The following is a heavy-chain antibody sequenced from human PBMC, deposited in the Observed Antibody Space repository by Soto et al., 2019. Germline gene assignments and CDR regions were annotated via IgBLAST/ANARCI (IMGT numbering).Heavy chain of an antibody. CDR2: ISSSSSYI. CDR1: GFTFSSYS. J-gene: IGHJ4*02. D-gene: IGHD1-7*01. CDR3: ARGITGTTSSTAY. V-gene: IGHV3-21*01. Sequence: GGSLRLSCAASGFTFSSYSMNWVRQAPGKGLEWVSSISSSSSYIYYADSVKGRFTISRDNAKNSLYLQMNSLRAEDTAVYYCARGITGTTSSTAYWGQGTLVTVSS.